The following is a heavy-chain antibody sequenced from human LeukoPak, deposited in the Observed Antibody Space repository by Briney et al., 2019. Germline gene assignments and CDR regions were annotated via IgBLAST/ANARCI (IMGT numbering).Heavy chain of an antibody. J-gene: IGHJ4*02. CDR3: ARGGPYSASDY. CDR1: GFTFSSYW. V-gene: IGHV3-74*01. D-gene: IGHD1-26*01. CDR2: ISSDGSST. Sequence: GGSLRLSYAASGFTFSSYWMHWVRQAPGKGLVWVSRISSDGSSTSYADSVKGRFTISRDNAKNTLHLQMNSLRAEDTAVYYCARGGPYSASDYWGQGTLVTVSS.